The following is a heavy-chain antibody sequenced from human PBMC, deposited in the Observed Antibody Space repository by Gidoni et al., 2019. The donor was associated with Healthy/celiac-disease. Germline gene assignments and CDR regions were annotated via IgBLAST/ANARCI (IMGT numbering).Heavy chain of an antibody. CDR3: AKEHRGYGLDY. CDR2: ISHDGSNK. Sequence: QVQLVESGGGVVQPVRSLRLSCAASGFTFSSYGMHWVRQAPGKGLEWVAVISHDGSNKYYADSVKGRFTISRDNSKNTLYLQMNSLRAEDTAVYYCAKEHRGYGLDYWGQGTLVTVSS. D-gene: IGHD3-22*01. J-gene: IGHJ4*02. V-gene: IGHV3-30*18. CDR1: GFTFSSYG.